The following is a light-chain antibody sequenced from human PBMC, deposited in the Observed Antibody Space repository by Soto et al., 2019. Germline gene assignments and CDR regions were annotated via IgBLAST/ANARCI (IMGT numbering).Light chain of an antibody. V-gene: IGLV2-14*01. CDR2: EVS. CDR3: SSYTSIITLYV. CDR1: SSDVGGYNY. Sequence: VLPQPASVSGSPGQSITISCTGTSSDVGGYNYVSWYQQHPGKAPKLMIYEVSNRPSGVSNRFSGSKSGNTASLTISGLQAEDEADYYCSSYTSIITLYVFGSGTKVTVL. J-gene: IGLJ1*01.